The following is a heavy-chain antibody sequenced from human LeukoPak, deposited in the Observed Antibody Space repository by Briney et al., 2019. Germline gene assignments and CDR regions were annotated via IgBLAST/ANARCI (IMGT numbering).Heavy chain of an antibody. V-gene: IGHV3-33*01. CDR1: GFTFSSYG. Sequence: GGSLRLSCAASGFTFSSYGMHWVRQAPGKGLEWVAVIWYDGSNKYYVDYVEGRFTISRDNSKNKLYLQMNSLRAEDTAVYYCARDPVDMFAYDSGGYHYYFDYWGQGTLVTVSS. J-gene: IGHJ4*02. D-gene: IGHD3-22*01. CDR2: IWYDGSNK. CDR3: ARDPVDMFAYDSGGYHYYFDY.